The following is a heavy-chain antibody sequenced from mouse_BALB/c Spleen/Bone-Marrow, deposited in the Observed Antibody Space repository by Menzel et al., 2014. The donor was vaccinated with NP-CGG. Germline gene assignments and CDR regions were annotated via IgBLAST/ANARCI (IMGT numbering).Heavy chain of an antibody. J-gene: IGHJ1*01. CDR1: GFTFTDYY. CDR3: ARDENVGIYWYFDV. CDR2: IRNKANGYTT. V-gene: IGHV7-3*02. Sequence: EVMLVESGGGLVQPGGSLRLSCAASGFTFTDYYMSWVRQPPGKALEWLGFIRNKANGYTTYYSASVKGRFTISRDNSQSILYLRMNTLRAEDSATYYCARDENVGIYWYFDVWGAGTTVTVSS.